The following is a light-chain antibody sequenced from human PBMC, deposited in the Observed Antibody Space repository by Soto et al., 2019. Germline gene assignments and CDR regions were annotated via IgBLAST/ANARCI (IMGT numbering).Light chain of an antibody. Sequence: QSALTQPASVSGSPGQSITISCTGTISDVGGYNYVSWYQQHPGKAPKLMIYGVDSRPSGVSNRFSGSKSGNTASLTISGLQAEDEADYYCSSCTSGNTVVFGGGTQLTVL. V-gene: IGLV2-14*01. J-gene: IGLJ2*01. CDR1: ISDVGGYNY. CDR2: GVD. CDR3: SSCTSGNTVV.